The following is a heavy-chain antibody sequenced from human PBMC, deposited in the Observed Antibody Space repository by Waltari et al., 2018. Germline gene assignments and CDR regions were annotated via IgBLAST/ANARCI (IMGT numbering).Heavy chain of an antibody. CDR1: GFTFSSYA. CDR3: AVPYYYSSGSCYAPPLPDY. CDR2: ISGSGGST. V-gene: IGHV3-23*01. J-gene: IGHJ4*02. D-gene: IGHD3-10*01. Sequence: EVQLLESGGGLVQPGGSLRLSCAASGFTFSSYAMSWVRQAPGQGLEWVSAISGSGGSTYYADSVKGRFTISRDNSKNTLYLQMNSLRAEDTAVYYCAVPYYYSSGSCYAPPLPDYWGQGTLVTVSS.